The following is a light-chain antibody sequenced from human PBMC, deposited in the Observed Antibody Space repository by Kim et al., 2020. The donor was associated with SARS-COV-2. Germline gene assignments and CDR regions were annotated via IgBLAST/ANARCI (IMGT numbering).Light chain of an antibody. CDR2: GAS. CDR1: QSVSSN. Sequence: SPVETATLSCRASQSVSSNVAWYQQKPGQAPRLLIYGASTRATDIPARFSGSGSGTDFTLTISSLQSEDLAVYHCQQYDDWPPWTFGQGTKVDIK. V-gene: IGKV3-15*01. CDR3: QQYDDWPPWT. J-gene: IGKJ1*01.